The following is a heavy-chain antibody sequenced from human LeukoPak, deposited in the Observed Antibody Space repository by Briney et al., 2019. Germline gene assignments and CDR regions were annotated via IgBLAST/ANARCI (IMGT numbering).Heavy chain of an antibody. V-gene: IGHV1-46*01. J-gene: IGHJ6*03. D-gene: IGHD1-1*01. Sequence: ASVNDSCKASGYTFTSYYMHWVRPAPGQRLGWMGIINPSGGSTSYAQKFQGRVTMARDTSTSTAYMELRSLRSDDTAVYYCARDPGDPENYYMDVWGKGTTVTVSS. CDR1: GYTFTSYY. CDR3: ARDPGDPENYYMDV. CDR2: INPSGGST.